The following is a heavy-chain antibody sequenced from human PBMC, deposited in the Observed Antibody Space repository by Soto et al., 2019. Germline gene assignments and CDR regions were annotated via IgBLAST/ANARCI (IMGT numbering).Heavy chain of an antibody. CDR1: GYTFTSYY. D-gene: IGHD6-13*01. CDR3: ARDKRGAAAAPGWYGP. V-gene: IGHV1-46*03. CDR2: INPSGGST. Sequence: ASVKVSCKASGYTFTSYYMHWVRQAPGQGLEWMGIINPSGGSTSYAQKFQGRVTMTRDTSTSTVYMELSSLRSEDTAVYYCARDKRGAAAAPGWYGPWGKGHRVTAAS. J-gene: IGHJ5*02.